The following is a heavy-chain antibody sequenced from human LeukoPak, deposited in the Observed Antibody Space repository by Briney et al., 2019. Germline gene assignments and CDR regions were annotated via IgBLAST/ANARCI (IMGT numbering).Heavy chain of an antibody. D-gene: IGHD1-1*01. V-gene: IGHV1-69*04. J-gene: IGHJ6*03. CDR1: GGTFSSYA. Sequence: GASVRVSCKASGGTFSSYAISWVRQAPGQGLEWMGRIIPILGIANYAQKFQGRVTITADKSTSTAYMELSSLRSEDTAVYYCARGGKDRYRYYYYYMDVWGKGTTVTVSS. CDR3: ARGGKDRYRYYYYYMDV. CDR2: IIPILGIA.